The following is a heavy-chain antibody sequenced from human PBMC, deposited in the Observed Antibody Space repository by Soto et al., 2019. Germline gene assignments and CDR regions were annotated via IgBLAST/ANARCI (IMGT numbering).Heavy chain of an antibody. CDR3: ARNPGTEVGASLAYYGYYGMDV. J-gene: IGHJ6*02. D-gene: IGHD3-10*01. Sequence: WVRHMPGKGLECMGLIQPGESDTKYSPSFPGQITISVDKCIATAYLQWSSLKASDTAMYYCARNPGTEVGASLAYYGYYGMDVWGQGTTVTVSS. V-gene: IGHV5-51*01. CDR2: IQPGESDT.